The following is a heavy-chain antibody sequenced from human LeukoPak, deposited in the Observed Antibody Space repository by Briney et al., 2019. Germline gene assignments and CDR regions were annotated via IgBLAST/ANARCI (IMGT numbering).Heavy chain of an antibody. J-gene: IGHJ5*02. Sequence: SETLSLTCTVSGGSISSSSYYWGWIRQPPGKGLEWIGSIYYSGSTYYNPSLKSRVTISVDTSKNQFSLKLSSVTAADTAVYYCARAPPEWFDPWGQGTLVTVSS. V-gene: IGHV4-39*07. D-gene: IGHD1-14*01. CDR3: ARAPPEWFDP. CDR2: IYYSGST. CDR1: GGSISSSSYY.